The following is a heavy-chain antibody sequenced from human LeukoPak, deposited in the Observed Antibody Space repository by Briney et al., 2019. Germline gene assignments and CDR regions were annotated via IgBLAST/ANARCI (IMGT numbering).Heavy chain of an antibody. D-gene: IGHD3-10*01. CDR1: GFTFSDYY. CDR2: ISGSGGST. J-gene: IGHJ5*02. Sequence: GGSLRLSRAASGFTFSDYYMSWVRQAPGKGLEWVSAISGSGGSTYYADSVKGRFTISRDNSKNTLYLQMNSLRAEDTAVYYCAKSRGYGWFDPWGQGTLVTVSS. V-gene: IGHV3-23*01. CDR3: AKSRGYGWFDP.